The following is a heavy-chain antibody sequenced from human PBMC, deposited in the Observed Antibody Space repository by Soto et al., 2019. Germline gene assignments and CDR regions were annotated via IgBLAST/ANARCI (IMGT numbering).Heavy chain of an antibody. D-gene: IGHD1-26*01. J-gene: IGHJ3*02. CDR2: IKQDGSEK. CDR1: GFTFSSYW. Sequence: GGALGLYCAASGFTFSSYWMGWVRQAPGKGLEWVANIKQDGSEKYYVDSVKGRFTISRDNAKNSLYLQMNSLRAEDTAVYYCASLLHSGQDAFDIWGQGTMVTVSS. CDR3: ASLLHSGQDAFDI. V-gene: IGHV3-7*03.